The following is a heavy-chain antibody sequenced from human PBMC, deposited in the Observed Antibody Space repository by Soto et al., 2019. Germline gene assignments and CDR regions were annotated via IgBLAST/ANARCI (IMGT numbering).Heavy chain of an antibody. CDR3: ARWRYGSGSYYNVP. CDR2: ISGSGGST. CDR1: GFTFSSYA. D-gene: IGHD3-10*01. V-gene: IGHV3-23*01. Sequence: LRLSCAASGFTFSSYAMSWVRQAPGKGLEWVSAISGSGGSTYYADSVKGRFTISRDNSKNTLYLQMDSLRAEDTAVYYCARWRYGSGSYYNVPWGQGXLVTVYS. J-gene: IGHJ4*02.